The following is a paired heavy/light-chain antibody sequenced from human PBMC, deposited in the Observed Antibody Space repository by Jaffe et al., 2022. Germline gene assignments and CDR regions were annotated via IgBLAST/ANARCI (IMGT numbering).Heavy chain of an antibody. Sequence: EVQLLESGGGLVQPGGSLRLSCAASGFKFSSYAMAWVRQAPGKGLEWVSALSGSGGTAFYADSVKGRLTISRDNSKNTLYVQMNSLRAEDTAEYYCAKAIGYCTAAGCYGGGFAFDYWGQGILVTVSS. CDR1: GFKFSSYA. J-gene: IGHJ4*02. D-gene: IGHD2-8*02. V-gene: IGHV3-23*01. CDR2: LSGSGGTA. CDR3: AKAIGYCTAAGCYGGGFAFDY.
Light chain of an antibody. V-gene: IGLV2-14*03. CDR3: SSYTGSTQL. J-gene: IGLJ2*01. CDR2: DVT. CDR1: SSDVGGYNY. Sequence: QSALTQPASVSGSPGQSITISCTGTSSDVGGYNYVSWYQQHPGKAPKLMIYDVTNRPSGVSNRFSGSKSGNTASLTISGLQAEDEADYYCSSYTGSTQLFGGGTKLTVL.